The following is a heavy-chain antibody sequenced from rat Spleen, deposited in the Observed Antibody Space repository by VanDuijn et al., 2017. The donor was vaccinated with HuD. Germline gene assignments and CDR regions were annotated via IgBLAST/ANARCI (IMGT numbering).Heavy chain of an antibody. D-gene: IGHD1-4*01. CDR2: ITNSGGST. CDR1: GFNFNDYW. V-gene: IGHV5-31*01. CDR3: ARHALPGYNYGYVMDA. J-gene: IGHJ4*01. Sequence: EVKLVESGGGLVQPGRSLKLSCAASGFNFNDYWMGWVRQAPGKGLEWVASITNSGGSTYYPDSVKGRFTISRDNAKSTLYLQMDSLRSEDTATYYCARHALPGYNYGYVMDAWGQGASVTVSS.